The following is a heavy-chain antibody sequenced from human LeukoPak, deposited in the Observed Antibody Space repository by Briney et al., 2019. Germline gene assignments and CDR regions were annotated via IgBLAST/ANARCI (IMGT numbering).Heavy chain of an antibody. J-gene: IGHJ4*02. CDR3: VAEEYGTGSYYKSSV. CDR1: IPSPGIDSPY. Sequence: PETLSPARIVAIPSPGIDSPYCDRIRQSPGKGLEWIGSIHYTRSYSGTTYYNPSLESRVTVSTDRSKNLCSLKLTSVTAADTAVYYCVAEEYGTGSYYKSSVWGKGTLVTVSS. V-gene: IGHV4-39*01. D-gene: IGHD3-10*01. CDR2: IHYTRSYSGTT.